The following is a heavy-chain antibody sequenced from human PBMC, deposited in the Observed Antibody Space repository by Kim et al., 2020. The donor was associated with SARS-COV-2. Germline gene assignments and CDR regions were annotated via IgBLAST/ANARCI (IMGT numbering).Heavy chain of an antibody. CDR3: ARHVGYSSSWYRWYFDR. D-gene: IGHD6-13*01. J-gene: IGHJ2*01. Sequence: HKSRISISVDTSKNQFSLKLSSVTAADTAVYYCARHVGYSSSWYRWYFDRWGRGTLVTVSS. V-gene: IGHV4-39*01.